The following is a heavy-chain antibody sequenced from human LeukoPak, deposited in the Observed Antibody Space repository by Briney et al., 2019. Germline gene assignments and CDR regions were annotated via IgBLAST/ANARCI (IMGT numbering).Heavy chain of an antibody. J-gene: IGHJ3*02. Sequence: AASVKVSCKASGYTFTVYYMHWVRQAPGQGLEWMGRINPNSGGTNYAQKFQGRVTMTRDTSISTAYMELSRLRSDDTAVYYCARVVAVDAFDIWGQGTMVTVSS. CDR3: ARVVAVDAFDI. CDR2: INPNSGGT. V-gene: IGHV1-2*06. CDR1: GYTFTVYY. D-gene: IGHD2-15*01.